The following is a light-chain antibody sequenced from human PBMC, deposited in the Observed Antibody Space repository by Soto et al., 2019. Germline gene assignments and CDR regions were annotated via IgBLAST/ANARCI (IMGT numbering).Light chain of an antibody. CDR1: QSISSW. V-gene: IGKV1-5*01. J-gene: IGKJ1*01. CDR3: QQYNSPWT. CDR2: DAF. Sequence: DIQMTQSPSTLSASVGDRVTITCRASQSISSWLAWYQQKPGKAPMLLIYDAFSLESGVPSRFSGSGSGTEFTLTISSLQPDDFATYYCQQYNSPWTFGQGTKVEIK.